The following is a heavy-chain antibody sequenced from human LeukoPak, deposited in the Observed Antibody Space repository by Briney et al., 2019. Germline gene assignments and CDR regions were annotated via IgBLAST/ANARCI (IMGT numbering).Heavy chain of an antibody. CDR2: MNPNSGNT. Sequence: ASVEVSCKASGYTFTSYDINWVRQATGQGLEWMGWMNPNSGNTGYAQKFQGRVTMTRNTSISTAYMELSSLRSEDTAVYYCARAGIAAAAEGVWFDPWGQGTTVTVSS. CDR3: ARAGIAAAAEGVWFDP. J-gene: IGHJ3*01. V-gene: IGHV1-8*01. D-gene: IGHD6-13*01. CDR1: GYTFTSYD.